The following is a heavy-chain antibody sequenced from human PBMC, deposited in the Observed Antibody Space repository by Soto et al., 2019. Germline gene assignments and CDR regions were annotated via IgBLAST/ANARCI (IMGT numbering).Heavy chain of an antibody. CDR3: AREPHYYDSSGRIGSNWFDP. Sequence: SETLSLTCTVSGGSISSGDYYWSWIRQPPGKGLEWIGYIYYSGSTYYNPSLKSRVTISVDTSKNQFSLKLSSVTAADTAVYYCAREPHYYDSSGRIGSNWFDPWGQGTLVTVSS. V-gene: IGHV4-30-4*01. CDR1: GGSISSGDYY. D-gene: IGHD3-22*01. J-gene: IGHJ5*02. CDR2: IYYSGST.